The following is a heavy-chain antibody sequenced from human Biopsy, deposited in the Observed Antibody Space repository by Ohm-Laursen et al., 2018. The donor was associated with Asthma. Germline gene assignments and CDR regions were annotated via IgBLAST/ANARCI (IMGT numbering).Heavy chain of an antibody. V-gene: IGHV3-30-3*01. J-gene: IGHJ4*02. CDR1: GFTFHNYV. D-gene: IGHD7-27*01. CDR3: ARGKTWGRLYYFDY. Sequence: SLRLSCAASGFTFHNYVMHWVRQAPGKGLEWVAGIFFDGSNKYYADSVKGRFTISRDNSKDTLYLQVNSLRGDDTAVYYCARGKTWGRLYYFDYWGQGTLVTASS. CDR2: IFFDGSNK.